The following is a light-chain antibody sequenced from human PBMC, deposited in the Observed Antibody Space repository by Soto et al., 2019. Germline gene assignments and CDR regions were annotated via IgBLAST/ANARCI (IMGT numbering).Light chain of an antibody. CDR1: QSVGSY. CDR2: GAS. Sequence: EIMLRQSPDTLTVSPGDRATLFCRASQSVGSYLAWYQQKPGQAPRLLIYGASTRATGIPARFSGSGSGTEFTLTISSLQSEDFAVYYCQQYNNWPPWTFGQGTKWIS. J-gene: IGKJ1*01. CDR3: QQYNNWPPWT. V-gene: IGKV3-15*01.